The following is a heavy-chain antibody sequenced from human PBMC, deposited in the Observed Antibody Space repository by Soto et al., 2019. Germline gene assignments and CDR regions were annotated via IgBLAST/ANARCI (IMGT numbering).Heavy chain of an antibody. Sequence: PSETLSLTCTVSGGSISRGGYYWTWIRQHPGKGLEWIGYIYYSGSTYYNPSLKSRLTISLDTSKNQFSLKLSSVTAADTAVYYCARSVFPWGQGTLVTVSS. V-gene: IGHV4-31*03. CDR2: IYYSGST. CDR3: ARSVFP. CDR1: GGSISRGGYY. J-gene: IGHJ5*02.